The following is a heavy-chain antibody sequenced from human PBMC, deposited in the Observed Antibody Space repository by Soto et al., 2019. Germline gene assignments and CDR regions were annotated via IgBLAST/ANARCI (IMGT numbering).Heavy chain of an antibody. CDR3: AHTTGVGFFDS. V-gene: IGHV2-5*02. CDR2: IYWDDEK. D-gene: IGHD1-1*01. Sequence: QITLKESGPTLVKPTQTLTLTCTFSGFSLSSSGLGVGWIRQPPGKALEWLALIYWDDEKRYRPSLKSKLTITNDTSKNQVVLTMTNMDPVDTATYYCAHTTGVGFFDSWGQGTLVTVSS. J-gene: IGHJ4*02. CDR1: GFSLSSSGLG.